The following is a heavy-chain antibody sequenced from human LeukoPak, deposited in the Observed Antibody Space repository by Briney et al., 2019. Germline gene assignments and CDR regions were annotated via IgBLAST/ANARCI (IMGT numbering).Heavy chain of an antibody. D-gene: IGHD2-2*01. CDR1: GYTFTSYG. V-gene: IGHV1-18*04. Sequence: ASVKVSCKASGYTFTSYGISWVRQAPGQGLEWMGWISAYNGNTNYAQKLQGRVTMTTDTSTSTAYMELRSLRSDDTAVYYCARNKKTRYCSSTSCLPDWFDPWGQGTLVTVSS. J-gene: IGHJ5*02. CDR3: ARNKKTRYCSSTSCLPDWFDP. CDR2: ISAYNGNT.